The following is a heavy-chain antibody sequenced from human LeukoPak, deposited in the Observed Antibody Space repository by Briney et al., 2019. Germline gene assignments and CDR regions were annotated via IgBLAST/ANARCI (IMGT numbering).Heavy chain of an antibody. CDR3: ARSIMYGDHGEDI. D-gene: IGHD4-17*01. J-gene: IGHJ3*02. CDR1: GFTFNSYS. CDR2: INSVGGTT. V-gene: IGHV3-48*04. Sequence: PGGSLRLSCEASGFTFNSYSFNWVRQAPGKGLEWISYINSVGGTTFYADSVKGRFTISRDNAKNTLYLQMDRLRAEDAAIYYCARSIMYGDHGEDIWGQGTVVAVSS.